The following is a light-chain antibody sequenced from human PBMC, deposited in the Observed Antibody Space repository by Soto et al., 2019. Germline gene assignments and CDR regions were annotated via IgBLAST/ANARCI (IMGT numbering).Light chain of an antibody. Sequence: DIQLTQSPSSLSASVGDRVTITCRAGQTISDYLNWYQQKPGTAPKLLIYAASTLQSEGPSTFSGSQSGTDFTLTISNLHPEDVATYYCLQTCSGPSIPFGQGT. CDR2: AAS. V-gene: IGKV1-39*01. J-gene: IGKJ5*01. CDR1: QTISDY. CDR3: LQTCSGPSIP.